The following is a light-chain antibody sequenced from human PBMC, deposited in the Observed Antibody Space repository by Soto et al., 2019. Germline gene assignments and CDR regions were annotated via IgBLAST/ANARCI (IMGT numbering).Light chain of an antibody. J-gene: IGKJ1*01. CDR1: QSVTNY. CDR2: DAS. V-gene: IGKV3-11*01. Sequence: EIVLTQSPATLSLSPGERATLPCRASQSVTNYLAWYQQKPGQAPRLLIYDASNRATGIPARFHGSGSGTDFTLTISSLEPEDFAVYYCQQRSNWPGTFGQGTKVEIK. CDR3: QQRSNWPGT.